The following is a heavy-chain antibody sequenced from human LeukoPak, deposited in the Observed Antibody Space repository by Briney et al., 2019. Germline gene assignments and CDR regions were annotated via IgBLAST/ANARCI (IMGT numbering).Heavy chain of an antibody. J-gene: IGHJ6*02. Sequence: GGSLRLSCAASGFTFSSYAMTWVRQAPGKGLEWVSSIGGNTYYTDSVKGRFTISRDNSKNTLYLQMDSLRAGDTALYYCAKEGGAGYGYGMDVWGQGTTVTVSS. D-gene: IGHD5-18*01. V-gene: IGHV3-23*01. CDR3: AKEGGAGYGYGMDV. CDR2: IGGNT. CDR1: GFTFSSYA.